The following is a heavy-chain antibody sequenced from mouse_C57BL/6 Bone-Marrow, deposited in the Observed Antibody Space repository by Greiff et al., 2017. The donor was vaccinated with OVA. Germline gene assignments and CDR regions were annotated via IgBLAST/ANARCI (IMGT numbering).Heavy chain of an antibody. D-gene: IGHD2-4*01. J-gene: IGHJ3*01. CDR3: ATTIYYYYDGGFAY. CDR2: IDPENGDT. V-gene: IGHV14-4*01. Sequence: EVQLQQSGAELVRPGASVKLSCTASGFNIKDDYMHWVKQRPEQGLEWIGWIDPENGDTEYASKFQGKATITADTSSNTAYLQLSSLTSEDTAVYYCATTIYYYYDGGFAYWGQGTLVTVSA. CDR1: GFNIKDDY.